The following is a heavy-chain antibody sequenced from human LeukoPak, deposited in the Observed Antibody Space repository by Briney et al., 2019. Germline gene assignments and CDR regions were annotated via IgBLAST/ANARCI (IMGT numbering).Heavy chain of an antibody. CDR3: AAGLYSSSSGSYYMDV. V-gene: IGHV4-4*07. CDR2: IYTSGST. Sequence: PSETLTLTCTVSGGSISSYYWSWIRQPAGKGLEWIGRIYTSGSTNYNPSLKSRVTMSVDTSKNQFSLKLSSVTAADTAVYYCAAGLYSSSSGSYYMDVWGKGTTVTVSS. D-gene: IGHD6-6*01. J-gene: IGHJ6*03. CDR1: GGSISSYY.